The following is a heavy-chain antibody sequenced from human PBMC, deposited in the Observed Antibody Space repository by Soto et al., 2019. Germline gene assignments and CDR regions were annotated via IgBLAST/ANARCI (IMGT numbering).Heavy chain of an antibody. CDR3: ARFPLVAVTTPSFYYYGMDV. D-gene: IGHD4-17*01. J-gene: IGHJ6*02. V-gene: IGHV1-69*13. Sequence: GASVKVSCKASGGTFSSYAISWVRQAPGQGLEWMGGIIPIFGTANYAQNFQGRVTITADESTSTAYMELSSLRSEDTAVYYCARFPLVAVTTPSFYYYGMDVWGQGTTVTVSS. CDR2: IIPIFGTA. CDR1: GGTFSSYA.